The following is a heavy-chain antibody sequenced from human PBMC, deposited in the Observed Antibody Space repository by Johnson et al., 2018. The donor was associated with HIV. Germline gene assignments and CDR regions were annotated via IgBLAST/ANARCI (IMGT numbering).Heavy chain of an antibody. J-gene: IGHJ3*02. D-gene: IGHD2-21*01. CDR2: IYSGGST. CDR3: ARPRRLFEGHDAFDI. Sequence: VQLVESGGGVVQPGGSLRLSCAASGFTVSSNYMSWVRQAPGKGLEWVSVIYSGGSTYYADSVKGRFTISRDNSKNTLYLQMNSLRAEDTAVYYCARPRRLFEGHDAFDIWGQGTMVTVSS. CDR1: GFTVSSNY. V-gene: IGHV3-66*01.